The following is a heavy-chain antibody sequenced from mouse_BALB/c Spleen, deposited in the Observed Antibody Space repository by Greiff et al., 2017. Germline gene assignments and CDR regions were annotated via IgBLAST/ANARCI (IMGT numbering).Heavy chain of an antibody. CDR2: ISSGSSTI. Sequence: DVMLVESGGGLVQPGGSRKLSCAASGFTFSSFGMHWVRQAPEKGLEWVAYISSGSSTIYYADTVKGRFTISRDNPKNTLFLQMTSLRSEDTAMYYCARSIYYGSSYYWYFDVWGAGTTVTVSS. CDR3: ARSIYYGSSYYWYFDV. CDR1: GFTFSSFG. J-gene: IGHJ1*01. V-gene: IGHV5-17*02. D-gene: IGHD1-1*01.